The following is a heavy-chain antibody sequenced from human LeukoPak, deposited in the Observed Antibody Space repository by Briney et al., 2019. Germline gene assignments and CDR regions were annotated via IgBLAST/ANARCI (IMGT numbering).Heavy chain of an antibody. CDR3: ARVWFGYFFQ. Sequence: PGGSLRLSCAVSGFKFSSYWMNWVRQVPGKGLMWVAHINTNGDSANYADSVKGRFTVSKDTSNNTVFLQMNSVRVGDTATYYCARVWFGYFFQWGQGAQVTVSS. J-gene: IGHJ4*02. D-gene: IGHD3-10*01. V-gene: IGHV3-74*01. CDR2: INTNGDSA. CDR1: GFKFSSYW.